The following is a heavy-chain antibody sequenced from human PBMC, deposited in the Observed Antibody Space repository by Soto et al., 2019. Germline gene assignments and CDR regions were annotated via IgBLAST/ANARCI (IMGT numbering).Heavy chain of an antibody. CDR3: ATVRGDLGENWFDP. Sequence: ASVKVSCKVSGYTLTELSMHWVRQAPGKGLEWMGGFDPEDGETIYAQKFQGRVTMTEDTSTDTAYMELSSLRSEDTAVYYCATVRGDLGENWFDPWGQGTLVTVSS. V-gene: IGHV1-24*01. CDR2: FDPEDGET. J-gene: IGHJ5*02. D-gene: IGHD3-16*01. CDR1: GYTLTELS.